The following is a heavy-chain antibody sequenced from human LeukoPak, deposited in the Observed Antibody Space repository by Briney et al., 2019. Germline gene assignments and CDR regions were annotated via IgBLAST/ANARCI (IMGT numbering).Heavy chain of an antibody. CDR1: GVSITSGDFY. Sequence: PSQTLSLTCTISGVSITSGDFYWSWIRRPPGKGLEWVGFSYYSGGTYYNPSLKSRVTISLDTSKNRFSLGLTSVTAADTAVYYCAGCGDFDYWGQGTLVTVSS. D-gene: IGHD4-17*01. CDR2: SYYSGGT. V-gene: IGHV4-30-4*01. J-gene: IGHJ4*02. CDR3: AGCGDFDY.